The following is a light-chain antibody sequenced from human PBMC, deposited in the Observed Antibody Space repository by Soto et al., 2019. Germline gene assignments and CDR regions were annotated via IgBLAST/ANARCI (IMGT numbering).Light chain of an antibody. CDR2: DVT. CDR1: SSDVGSYNR. V-gene: IGLV2-18*02. J-gene: IGLJ1*01. Sequence: QSVLTQPPSVSGSPGQSVAISCTGTSSDVGSYNRVAWYQQPPGTAPKLIIYDVTNRPSGVPDRFSGSKSGNTASLTISGLQAEDEADYYCNSFTTSSTDVFGTGTKLTVL. CDR3: NSFTTSSTDV.